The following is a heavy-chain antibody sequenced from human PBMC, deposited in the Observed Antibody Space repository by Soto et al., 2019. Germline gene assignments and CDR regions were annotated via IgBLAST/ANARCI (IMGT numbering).Heavy chain of an antibody. D-gene: IGHD5-12*01. CDR1: GYTFTGYY. V-gene: IGHV1-2*02. CDR2: INPNSGGT. Sequence: GASVKVSCKASGYTFTGYYMRWVRQAPGQGLEWMGWINPNSGGTNYAQKFQGRVTMTRDTSISTAYMELSRLRSDDTAVYYCARGAGFIVATIIPLDYWGQGTLVTVSS. CDR3: ARGAGFIVATIIPLDY. J-gene: IGHJ4*02.